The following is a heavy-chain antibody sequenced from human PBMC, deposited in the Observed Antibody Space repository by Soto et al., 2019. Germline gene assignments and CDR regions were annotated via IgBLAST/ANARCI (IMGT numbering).Heavy chain of an antibody. V-gene: IGHV1-69*12. CDR3: ASATFYVSGSYLLDY. D-gene: IGHD3-10*01. Sequence: QVQLVQSGAEVKKPGSSVKVSCKASGGTLSSYAISWVRQAPGQGLEWMGGIIPIFGTANYAQKFQGRVTITAGESTSTAYMELSSLRSEDTAVYYCASATFYVSGSYLLDYWGQGTLVTVSS. CDR1: GGTLSSYA. CDR2: IIPIFGTA. J-gene: IGHJ4*02.